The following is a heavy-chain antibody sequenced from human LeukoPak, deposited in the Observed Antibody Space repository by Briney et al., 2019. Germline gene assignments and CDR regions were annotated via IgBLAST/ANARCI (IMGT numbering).Heavy chain of an antibody. CDR2: IYYSGST. CDR1: GGSISSSSYY. D-gene: IGHD2-8*01. V-gene: IGHV4-39*01. J-gene: IGHJ4*02. CDR3: ARHQRSNGGFDY. Sequence: SETLSLTCTVSGGSISSSSYYWGWIRQPPGKGLEWIGSIYYSGSTYYNPSLKSRVTISVDTSKNQFSLKLSSVTAADTAVYYCARHQRSNGGFDYWGQGTLVTVSS.